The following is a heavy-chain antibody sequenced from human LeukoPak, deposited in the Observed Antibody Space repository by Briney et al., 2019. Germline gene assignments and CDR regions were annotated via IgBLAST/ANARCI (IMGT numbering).Heavy chain of an antibody. CDR2: INWNGGRT. Sequence: PGRSLRLSCAASGFTFSSYGMHWVRQAPGKGLEWVSGINWNGGRTGYADSVKGRFTISRDNAKNSLYLQMNSLRAEDTALYYCARDYDYGDYPGYWGQGTLVTVSS. CDR3: ARDYDYGDYPGY. CDR1: GFTFSSYG. D-gene: IGHD4-17*01. V-gene: IGHV3-20*04. J-gene: IGHJ4*02.